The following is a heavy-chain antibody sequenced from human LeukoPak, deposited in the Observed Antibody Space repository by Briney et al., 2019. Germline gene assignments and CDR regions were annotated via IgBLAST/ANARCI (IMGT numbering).Heavy chain of an antibody. J-gene: IGHJ2*01. D-gene: IGHD6-6*01. CDR3: AREPYSSSPSVEYFDL. V-gene: IGHV4-30-4*08. CDR1: GYSISNGYY. Sequence: SETLSLTCAVSGYSISNGYYWGWIRQPPGKGLEWIGYIYYSGSTYYNPSLKSRVTISVDTSKNQFSPKLSSVTAADTAVYYCAREPYSSSPSVEYFDLWGRGTLVTVSS. CDR2: IYYSGST.